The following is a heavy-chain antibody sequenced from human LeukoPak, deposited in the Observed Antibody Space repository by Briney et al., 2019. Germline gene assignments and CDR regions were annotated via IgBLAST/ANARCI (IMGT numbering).Heavy chain of an antibody. V-gene: IGHV4-34*01. Sequence: SETLSLTCAVYCGSFRGYSWTWMRQPPGKGLEWIGEINHSGSTNYNPSLKSRLTISADTSKNQFSLILDSVTAADTAVYYCAKVGMITFGGVIVYWGQGTLVSVSS. CDR1: CGSFRGYS. D-gene: IGHD3-16*02. CDR2: INHSGST. CDR3: AKVGMITFGGVIVY. J-gene: IGHJ4*02.